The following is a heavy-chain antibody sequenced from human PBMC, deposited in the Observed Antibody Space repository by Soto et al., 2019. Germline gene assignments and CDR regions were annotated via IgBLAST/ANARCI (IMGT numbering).Heavy chain of an antibody. D-gene: IGHD3-22*01. CDR3: ARANLITMIRQGTMDV. CDR2: IIPIFGTA. J-gene: IGHJ6*02. Sequence: SVKVSCKASGCTLSSYAISWVRQAPGQGLEWMGGIIPIFGTANYAQKFQGRVTITADESTSTAYMELSSLRSEDTAVYYCARANLITMIRQGTMDVWGQGTTVTVSS. CDR1: GCTLSSYA. V-gene: IGHV1-69*13.